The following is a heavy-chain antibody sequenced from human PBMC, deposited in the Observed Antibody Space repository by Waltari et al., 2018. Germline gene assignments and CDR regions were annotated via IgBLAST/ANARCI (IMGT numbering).Heavy chain of an antibody. CDR1: GFTFSSYS. J-gene: IGHJ5*02. V-gene: IGHV3-21*01. CDR2: ISGSSSYI. D-gene: IGHD6-13*01. Sequence: EVQLVESGGGLVKPGGSLRLSCAASGFTFSSYSMNWFRQAPGKGLEWVQSISGSSSYIYYADSVKGRFTISRDNAKNSLYLQMNSLRAEDTAVYYCARARLAAAGWFDPWGQGTLVTVSS. CDR3: ARARLAAAGWFDP.